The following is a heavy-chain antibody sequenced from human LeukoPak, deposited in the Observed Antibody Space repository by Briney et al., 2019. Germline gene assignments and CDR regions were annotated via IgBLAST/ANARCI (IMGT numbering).Heavy chain of an antibody. Sequence: GASVKVSCQASGYTFTTSDINWVRQATGQGLEWMGWMNPKSGTTGYAQKFQGRVTMTRDTSISTAYMELSGLTSGDTAIYYCARAGAVGQWAYAFDFWGQGTVVTISS. V-gene: IGHV1-8*01. CDR3: ARAGAVGQWAYAFDF. CDR1: GYTFTTSD. CDR2: MNPKSGTT. D-gene: IGHD6-19*01. J-gene: IGHJ3*01.